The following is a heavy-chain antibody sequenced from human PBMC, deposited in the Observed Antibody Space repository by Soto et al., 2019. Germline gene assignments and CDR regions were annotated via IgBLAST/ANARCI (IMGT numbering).Heavy chain of an antibody. Sequence: GGSLRLSCATSGFTFSSYSMNWVRQAPGMGLEWVSSISSSSRYIYYADSVRGRFTISRDNAKNSLYLQINSLRAEDTAVYYCARDRLVAATSAPPYCYYGMDVWGQGTTVTVSS. CDR1: GFTFSSYS. J-gene: IGHJ6*02. D-gene: IGHD2-15*01. V-gene: IGHV3-21*01. CDR2: ISSSSRYI. CDR3: ARDRLVAATSAPPYCYYGMDV.